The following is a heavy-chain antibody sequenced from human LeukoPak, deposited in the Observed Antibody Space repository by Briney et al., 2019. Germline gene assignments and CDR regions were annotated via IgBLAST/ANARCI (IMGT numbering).Heavy chain of an antibody. CDR1: GFTFSSYA. J-gene: IGHJ4*02. Sequence: GRSLRLSCAASGFTFSSYAMHWVRQAPGKGLEWVAVISYDGSNKYYADSVKGRFTISRDNSKNTLYLQMNSLRAEDTAVYYCAKESGYCSSTSCSPFDYWGQGTLVTVSS. CDR2: ISYDGSNK. D-gene: IGHD2-2*01. CDR3: AKESGYCSSTSCSPFDY. V-gene: IGHV3-30-3*01.